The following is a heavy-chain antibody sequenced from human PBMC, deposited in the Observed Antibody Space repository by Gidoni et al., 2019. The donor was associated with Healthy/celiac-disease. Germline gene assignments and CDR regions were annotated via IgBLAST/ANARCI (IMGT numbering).Heavy chain of an antibody. CDR1: GFTFRSYA. D-gene: IGHD3-22*01. V-gene: IGHV3-64*01. Sequence: EVQLVESGGGLVQPGGSLRLACAASGFTFRSYAMHWVRQAPGKGLEYVSAISSNGGSTYYANSVTGRFTISRDNSKNTLYLQMGSLRAEDMAVYYCARSPDYYDSSGYYPDYWGQGTLVTVSS. CDR3: ARSPDYYDSSGYYPDY. CDR2: ISSNGGST. J-gene: IGHJ4*02.